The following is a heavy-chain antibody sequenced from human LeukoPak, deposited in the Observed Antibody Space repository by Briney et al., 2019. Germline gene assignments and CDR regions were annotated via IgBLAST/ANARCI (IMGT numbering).Heavy chain of an antibody. CDR1: GFTFSSYA. J-gene: IGHJ4*02. Sequence: PGGSLRLSCAASGFTFSSYAMSWVRQAPGKGLEWVSVISGSGGSTYYADSVKGRFTISRDNSKNTLYLQMNSLRAEDTAVYYCAKAAEYYYDSSGYLTGWGQGTLVTVSS. V-gene: IGHV3-23*01. CDR2: ISGSGGST. CDR3: AKAAEYYYDSSGYLTG. D-gene: IGHD3-22*01.